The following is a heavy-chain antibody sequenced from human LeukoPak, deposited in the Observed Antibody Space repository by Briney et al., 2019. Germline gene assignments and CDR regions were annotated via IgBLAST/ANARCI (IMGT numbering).Heavy chain of an antibody. CDR1: GYTFTGYY. V-gene: IGHV1-2*04. CDR3: ARAGVWDYSDSSGYHNGAFDI. J-gene: IGHJ3*02. D-gene: IGHD3-22*01. Sequence: GASVKVSCKASGYTFTGYYMHWVRQAPGQGLEWMGWINPNSGYTNYAQKFQGWVTMTGVTSITTAYMELSSLRSDDTAVYYCARAGVWDYSDSSGYHNGAFDIWGQGTMVTVSS. CDR2: INPNSGYT.